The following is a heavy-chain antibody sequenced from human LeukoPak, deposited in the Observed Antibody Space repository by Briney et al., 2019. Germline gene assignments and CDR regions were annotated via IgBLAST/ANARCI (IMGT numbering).Heavy chain of an antibody. CDR2: INPNSGGT. Sequence: ASVKVSCKASGGTFSSYAISWVRQAPGQGLEWTGGINPNSGGTNYAQKFQGRVTMTRDTSISTAYMELSRLRSDDTAVYYCARDLKGIAVAEDYWGQGTLVTVSS. CDR3: ARDLKGIAVAEDY. J-gene: IGHJ4*02. D-gene: IGHD6-19*01. V-gene: IGHV1-2*02. CDR1: GGTFSSYA.